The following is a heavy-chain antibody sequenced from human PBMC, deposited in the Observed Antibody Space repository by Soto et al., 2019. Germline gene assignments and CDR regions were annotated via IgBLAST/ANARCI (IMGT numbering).Heavy chain of an antibody. CDR2: ISSNGGST. J-gene: IGHJ3*02. CDR1: GFTFSSYA. D-gene: IGHD3-22*01. CDR3: VKGLDYYDSSGYNDAFDI. Sequence: GESLRLSCSASGFTFSSYAMHWFRQAPGKGLEYVSAISSNGGSTYYADSVKGRFTISRDNSKNTLYLQMSSLRAEDTAVYYCVKGLDYYDSSGYNDAFDIWGQGTMVTVSS. V-gene: IGHV3-64D*06.